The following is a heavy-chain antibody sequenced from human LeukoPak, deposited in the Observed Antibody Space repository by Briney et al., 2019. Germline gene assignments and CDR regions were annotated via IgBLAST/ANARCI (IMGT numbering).Heavy chain of an antibody. Sequence: GGSLRLSCAASGFTFSSYSMNWVRQAPGKGLEWVSSISSSSSYIYYPDSVKGRFTISRDNAKNSLYLQMNSLRAEDTAVYYCARDQYDAFDIWGQGTMVTVSS. J-gene: IGHJ3*02. CDR3: ARDQYDAFDI. V-gene: IGHV3-21*01. CDR2: ISSSSSYI. D-gene: IGHD2-2*01. CDR1: GFTFSSYS.